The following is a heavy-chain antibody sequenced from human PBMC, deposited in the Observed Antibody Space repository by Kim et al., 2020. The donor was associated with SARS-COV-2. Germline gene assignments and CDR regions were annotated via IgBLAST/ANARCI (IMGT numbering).Heavy chain of an antibody. V-gene: IGHV1-24*01. D-gene: IGHD4-17*01. J-gene: IGHJ4*02. CDR3: ATHAPTVTTPPDY. Sequence: ASVKVSCKVSGYTLTELSMHWVRQAPGKGLEWMVGFDPEDGETIYAQKFQGRVAMTEDTSTDTAYMELSSLRSEDTAVYYCATHAPTVTTPPDYWGQGTLVTVSS. CDR2: FDPEDGET. CDR1: GYTLTELS.